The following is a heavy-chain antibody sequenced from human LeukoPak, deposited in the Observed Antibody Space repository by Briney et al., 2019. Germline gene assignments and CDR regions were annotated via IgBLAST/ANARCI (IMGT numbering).Heavy chain of an antibody. Sequence: GGSLRLSCAASGFTFSSYGMHWVRQAPGKGLEGVAVIWYDGSNKYYADSVKGRFTISRDNSKNTLYLQMNSRRAEDTAVYYCEKDLEIVAKISYCGQGTLVTVPS. V-gene: IGHV3-33*06. CDR3: EKDLEIVAKISY. CDR2: IWYDGSNK. D-gene: IGHD5-12*01. J-gene: IGHJ4*02. CDR1: GFTFSSYG.